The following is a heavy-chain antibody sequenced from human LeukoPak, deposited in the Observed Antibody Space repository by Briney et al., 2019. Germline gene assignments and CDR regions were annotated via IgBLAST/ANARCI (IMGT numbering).Heavy chain of an antibody. V-gene: IGHV1-69*13. CDR3: ARDLGGYSSSWYMSGGNY. CDR1: GGTFSSYA. D-gene: IGHD6-13*01. CDR2: IIPIFGTA. Sequence: ASVKVSCKASGGTFSSYAISWVRQAPGQGLEWMGGIIPIFGTANYAQKFQGRVTITADESTSTAYMELSSLRSEDTAVYYCARDLGGYSSSWYMSGGNYWGQGTLVTVSS. J-gene: IGHJ4*02.